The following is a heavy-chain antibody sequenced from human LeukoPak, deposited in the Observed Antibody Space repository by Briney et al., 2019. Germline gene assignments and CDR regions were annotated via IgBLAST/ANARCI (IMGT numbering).Heavy chain of an antibody. CDR2: IYYSGST. J-gene: IGHJ3*02. CDR3: ASPFDAFDI. V-gene: IGHV4-39*01. Sequence: SETLSLACTVSGGSISSSSYYWGWIRQPPGKGLEWIGSIYYSGSTYYNPSLKSRVTISVDTSKNQFSLKLSSVTAADTAVYYCASPFDAFDIWGQGTMATVSS. CDR1: GGSISSSSYY.